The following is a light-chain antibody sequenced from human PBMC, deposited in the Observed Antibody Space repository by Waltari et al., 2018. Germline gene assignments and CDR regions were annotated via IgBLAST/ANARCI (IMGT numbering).Light chain of an antibody. CDR1: ETIYNL. CDR2: GIS. Sequence: IVMTQSPGTLSVSPGQRASLSCRARETIYNLLAWYQQKHGQSPRLLLHGISTRAAGVPARFTGSGSGADFTLTIDSLQSDDFALYFCQQYFNWPLTFGQGTKVEI. J-gene: IGKJ1*01. CDR3: QQYFNWPLT. V-gene: IGKV3-15*01.